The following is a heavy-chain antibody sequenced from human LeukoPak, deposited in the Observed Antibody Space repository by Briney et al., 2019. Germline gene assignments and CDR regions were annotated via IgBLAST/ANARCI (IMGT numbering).Heavy chain of an antibody. J-gene: IGHJ5*02. CDR3: AREGGYDTLTGYYNWFDP. V-gene: IGHV4-34*01. CDR2: INHSGST. CDR1: GGSFSGYC. Sequence: SETLSLTCAVYGGSFSGYCWSWIRQPPGKGLEWIGEINHSGSTNYNPSLKSRVTISVDTSKNQFSLKLSSVTAADTAVYYCAREGGYDTLTGYYNWFDPWGQGTLVTVSS. D-gene: IGHD3-9*01.